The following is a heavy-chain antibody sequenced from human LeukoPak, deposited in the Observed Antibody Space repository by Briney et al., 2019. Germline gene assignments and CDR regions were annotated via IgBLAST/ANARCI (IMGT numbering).Heavy chain of an antibody. CDR2: INPNSGGT. Sequence: GASVKVSCKASGYTFTGYYMHWVRQAPGQGLEWMGWINPNSGGTNYAQKFQGRVTMTRDTSISTAYMELSRLRSDDTAVYYCARGLAWGPTPDAYFDYWGQGTLVTVSS. J-gene: IGHJ4*02. CDR3: ARGLAWGPTPDAYFDY. CDR1: GYTFTGYY. V-gene: IGHV1-2*02. D-gene: IGHD3-16*01.